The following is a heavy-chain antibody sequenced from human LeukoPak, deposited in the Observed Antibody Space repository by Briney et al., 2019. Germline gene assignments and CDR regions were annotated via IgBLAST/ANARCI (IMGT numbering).Heavy chain of an antibody. CDR1: GFSFSSYA. J-gene: IGHJ4*02. CDR2: ISGSGGST. V-gene: IGHV3-23*01. Sequence: PGGSLRLSCAASGFSFSSYAMSWVRQAPGKGLEWVSAISGSGGSTYYVDSVKGRFTISRDNSKNTLYLQMNSLRAEDTAVYYCAKDLGLVVVAATLDYWGQGTLVTVSS. CDR3: AKDLGLVVVAATLDY. D-gene: IGHD2-15*01.